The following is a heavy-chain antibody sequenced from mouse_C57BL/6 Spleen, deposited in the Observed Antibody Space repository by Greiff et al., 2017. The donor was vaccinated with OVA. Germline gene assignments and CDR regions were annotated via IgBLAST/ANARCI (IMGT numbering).Heavy chain of an antibody. CDR1: GFTFSSYA. D-gene: IGHD2-4*01. J-gene: IGHJ1*03. CDR3: TSLIYYDYDGYFDV. V-gene: IGHV5-9-1*02. CDR2: ISSGGDYI. Sequence: EVKLQESGEGLVKPGGSLKLSCAASGFTFSSYAMSWVRQTPEKRLEWVAYISSGGDYIYYADTVKGRFTISRDNARNTLYLQMSSLKSEDTAMYYCTSLIYYDYDGYFDVWGTGTTVTVSS.